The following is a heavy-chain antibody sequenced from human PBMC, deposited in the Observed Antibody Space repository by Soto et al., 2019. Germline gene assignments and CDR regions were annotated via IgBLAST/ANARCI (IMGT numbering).Heavy chain of an antibody. V-gene: IGHV3-53*01. CDR2: LYDIDGS. CDR3: ATWHEREHAYDV. J-gene: IGHJ3*01. D-gene: IGHD1-1*01. CDR1: GFTISGKKY. Sequence: DVQLVESGGGLIQPGESLRLSCGAFGFTISGKKYVAWVRQAPGKGLEWVSALYDIDGSFYADSVKGRFTTSSDSSKTTVYLQRNELRPDDTAVYYCATWHEREHAYDVWGLGTTVTVSS.